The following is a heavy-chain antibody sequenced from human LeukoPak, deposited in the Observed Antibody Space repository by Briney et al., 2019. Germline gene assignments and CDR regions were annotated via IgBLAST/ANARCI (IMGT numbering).Heavy chain of an antibody. CDR1: GYTFTSYG. CDR3: ASAGWDVDTSQESGFTFDY. D-gene: IGHD5-18*01. V-gene: IGHV1-18*01. Sequence: ASVKVSCKASGYTFTSYGISWVRQAPGQGLEWMGWISAYNGNTNYAQKLQGRVTMTTDTSTSTAYMELRSLRSDDTAVYYCASAGWDVDTSQESGFTFDYWGQGTLVTVSS. J-gene: IGHJ4*02. CDR2: ISAYNGNT.